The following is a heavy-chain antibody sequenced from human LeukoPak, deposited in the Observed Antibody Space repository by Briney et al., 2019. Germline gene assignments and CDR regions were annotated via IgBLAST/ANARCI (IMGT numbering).Heavy chain of an antibody. Sequence: PGGSLRLSCAVSGFTFSSYWMTWVRQAPGKGLEWVAFIRYDGSNKYYADSVKGRFTISRDNSKNTLYLQMNSLRAEDTAVYYCAKDQGYCSGGSCSLDYWGQGTLVTVSS. D-gene: IGHD2-15*01. CDR1: GFTFSSYW. J-gene: IGHJ4*02. V-gene: IGHV3-30*02. CDR2: IRYDGSNK. CDR3: AKDQGYCSGGSCSLDY.